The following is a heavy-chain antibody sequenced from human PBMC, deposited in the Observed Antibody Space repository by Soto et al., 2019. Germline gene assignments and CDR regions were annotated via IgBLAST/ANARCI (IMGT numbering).Heavy chain of an antibody. J-gene: IGHJ6*02. CDR2: IYYSGST. D-gene: IGHD6-6*01. CDR3: ASITYSSSYHMDV. CDR1: GGSISSGDYY. V-gene: IGHV4-30-4*01. Sequence: QVQLQESGPGLVKPSQTLSLTCTVSGGSISSGDYYWSWIRQPPGTGLEWIGYIYYSGSTYYNPSLKSLVTVSVDTASNQSSLKLSSVTAADTAVYYCASITYSSSYHMDVWGQGTTVTVSS.